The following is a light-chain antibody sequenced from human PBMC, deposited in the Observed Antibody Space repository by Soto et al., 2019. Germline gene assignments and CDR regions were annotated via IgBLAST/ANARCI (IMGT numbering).Light chain of an antibody. CDR3: GTWDSSLSAGV. CDR1: SSNNAKKY. J-gene: IGLJ1*01. Sequence: QSVLTQAPSVSAAPGQKVTISCSGSSSNNAKKYVSWFQQLPGTAPKLLISENNKRPSGIPDPFSGSKSGTSATLGITGLQTGDEADYYCGTWDSSLSAGVFGTGTKVTVL. V-gene: IGLV1-51*02. CDR2: ENN.